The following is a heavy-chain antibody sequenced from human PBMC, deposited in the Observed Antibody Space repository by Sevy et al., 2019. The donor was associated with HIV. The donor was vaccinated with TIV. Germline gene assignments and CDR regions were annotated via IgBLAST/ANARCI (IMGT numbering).Heavy chain of an antibody. V-gene: IGHV4-38-2*02. J-gene: IGHJ4*02. Sequence: SGTLSLTCTVSGYTISSDCNWGGIRQPPGKGLEWFGNIYHGGNTYYNRSLTGRVTISLDTSKKQFFLKLSSVTAADTAVYYCATRTAATSRIDYWGQGTLVTVSS. CDR2: IYHGGNT. CDR3: ATRTAATSRIDY. D-gene: IGHD6-13*01. CDR1: GYTISSDCN.